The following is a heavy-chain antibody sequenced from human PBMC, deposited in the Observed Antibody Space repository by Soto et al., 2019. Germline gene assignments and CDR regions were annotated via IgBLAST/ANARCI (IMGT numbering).Heavy chain of an antibody. D-gene: IGHD3-10*01. J-gene: IGHJ5*02. CDR1: GFAFSSYA. CDR3: AKTGYGSGSYYTLDDP. V-gene: IGHV3-23*01. Sequence: GGSLRLSCAASGFAFSSYAMSWVRQAPGKGLEWVSAISGSGGSTYYADSVKGRFTISRDNSKNTLYLQMNSLRAEDTAVYYCAKTGYGSGSYYTLDDPWGQGTLVTVSS. CDR2: ISGSGGST.